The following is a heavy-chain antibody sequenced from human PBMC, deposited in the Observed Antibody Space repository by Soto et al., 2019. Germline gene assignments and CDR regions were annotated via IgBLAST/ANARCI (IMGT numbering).Heavy chain of an antibody. CDR1: GYTFTSYY. D-gene: IGHD4-17*01. V-gene: IGHV1-2*04. Sequence: ASVKVSCKASGYTFTSYYMHWVRQAPGQGLEWMGIINPNGGSTSYAQKFQGWVTMTRDTSISTVYMELSRLRSDDTAVYYCARGGVCTTVTTEDYYYYMDVWGKGTTVTVSS. CDR3: ARGGVCTTVTTEDYYYYMDV. J-gene: IGHJ6*03. CDR2: INPNGGST.